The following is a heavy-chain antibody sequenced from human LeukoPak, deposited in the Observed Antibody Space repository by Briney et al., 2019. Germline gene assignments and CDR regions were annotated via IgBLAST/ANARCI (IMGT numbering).Heavy chain of an antibody. Sequence: SETLSLTCTVSGGSISTTNYYWGWIRQSPGKGLEWFGYVYYSGSTYYNPSLKSRVTISVDTSQNQFSLQLTSVTAADTAVYYCARAFRNYYDTSGYYPWGQGTLVTVSS. CDR2: VYYSGST. CDR3: ARAFRNYYDTSGYYP. J-gene: IGHJ5*02. CDR1: GGSISTTNYY. D-gene: IGHD3-22*01. V-gene: IGHV4-39*07.